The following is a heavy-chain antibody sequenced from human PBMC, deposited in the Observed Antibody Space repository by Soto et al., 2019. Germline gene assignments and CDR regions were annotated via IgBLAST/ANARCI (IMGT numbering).Heavy chain of an antibody. J-gene: IGHJ3*02. CDR2: IYYSGST. Sequence: PSETLSLTCTVSGGSISSYYWSWIRQPPGKGLEWIGYIYYSGSTNYNPSLKSRVTISVDTSKNQFSLKLSSVTAADTAVYYCARGWFVLDSSGWYLYAFDIWGQGTMVTVSS. D-gene: IGHD6-19*01. CDR1: GGSISSYY. CDR3: ARGWFVLDSSGWYLYAFDI. V-gene: IGHV4-59*01.